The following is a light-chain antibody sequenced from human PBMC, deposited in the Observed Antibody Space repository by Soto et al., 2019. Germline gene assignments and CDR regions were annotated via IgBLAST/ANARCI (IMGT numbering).Light chain of an antibody. V-gene: IGKV3-20*01. CDR3: QQQGT. CDR2: AAS. J-gene: IGKJ2*01. Sequence: EIVLTQSPGTLSLSPGERATLSCRASEFLSSSYLVWYQQKPGQAPRLLIYAASRRATGIPDRFSGSGSATEYTLTINTLEPEDFAVYYCQQQGTFGQGTNWRSN. CDR1: EFLSSSY.